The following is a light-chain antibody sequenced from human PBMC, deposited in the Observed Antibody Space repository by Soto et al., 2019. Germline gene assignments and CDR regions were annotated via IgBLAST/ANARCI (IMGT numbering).Light chain of an antibody. Sequence: QSALTQARSVSGSPGQSVTVPCIRTSRDVGDYNSVSGYQQHPGKAPKHMIYDVSKRPSGVPGRFSGSKSGNTASLTISGLQAEDEADYYCCSYVGGYSDVFGNGTKVTVL. J-gene: IGLJ1*01. CDR1: SRDVGDYNS. V-gene: IGLV2-11*01. CDR3: CSYVGGYSDV. CDR2: DVS.